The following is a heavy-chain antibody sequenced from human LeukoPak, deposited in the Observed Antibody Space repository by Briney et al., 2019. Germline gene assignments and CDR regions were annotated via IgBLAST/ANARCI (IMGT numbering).Heavy chain of an antibody. CDR3: AKDYEYNSNTWYFH. J-gene: IGHJ4*02. Sequence: GGSLRLSCAASGFTFNNAWMNWVRQAPGKGLEWVSGIIENGGETYYADSVRGRFTISRDNSKNTLYLQMNSLRAEDTAVYYCAKDYEYNSNTWYFHWGRGTLVSVSS. CDR1: GFTFNNAW. CDR2: IIENGGET. V-gene: IGHV3-23*01. D-gene: IGHD6-13*01.